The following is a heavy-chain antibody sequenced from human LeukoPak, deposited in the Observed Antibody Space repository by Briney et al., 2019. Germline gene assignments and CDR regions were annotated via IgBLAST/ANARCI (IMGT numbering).Heavy chain of an antibody. J-gene: IGHJ4*02. CDR2: INHSGST. Sequence: PSETLSLTCAVYGRSFSGYYWSWIRQPPGKGLEWIGEINHSGSTNYNPSLKSRVTISVDTSKNQFSLKLSSVTAADTAVYYCARRSLTRGFDYWGQGTLVTVSP. D-gene: IGHD3-10*01. V-gene: IGHV4-34*01. CDR3: ARRSLTRGFDY. CDR1: GRSFSGYY.